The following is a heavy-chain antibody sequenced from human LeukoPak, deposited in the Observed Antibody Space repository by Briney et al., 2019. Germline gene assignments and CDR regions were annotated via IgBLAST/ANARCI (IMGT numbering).Heavy chain of an antibody. CDR1: GGSFSGYY. Sequence: SSETLSLTCAVYGGSFSGYYWSWIRQPPGKGLEWIGEINHSGSTNYNPSLKSRVTISVDTSKNQFSLKLSSVTAADTAVYYCARLSSTSFPFDCWGQGTLVTVSS. J-gene: IGHJ4*02. V-gene: IGHV4-34*01. D-gene: IGHD2-2*01. CDR3: ARLSSTSFPFDC. CDR2: INHSGST.